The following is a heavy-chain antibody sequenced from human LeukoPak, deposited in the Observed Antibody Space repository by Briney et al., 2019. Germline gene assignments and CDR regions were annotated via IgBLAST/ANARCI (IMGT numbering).Heavy chain of an antibody. CDR2: IKQDGSQI. CDR1: GFSFSNYW. D-gene: IGHD3-22*01. V-gene: IGHV3-7*01. Sequence: GGSLRLSCVVPGFSFSNYWMTWVRQARGKGLAWVANIKQDGSQIQYVDFVKGRFTISRDNAKSSLYLQMNSLRVEDTAVYYCAGGSGYLIDFWGQGTLVTVSS. J-gene: IGHJ4*02. CDR3: AGGSGYLIDF.